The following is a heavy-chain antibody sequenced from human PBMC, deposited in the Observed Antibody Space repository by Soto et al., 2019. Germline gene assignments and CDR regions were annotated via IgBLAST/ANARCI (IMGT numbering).Heavy chain of an antibody. D-gene: IGHD3-22*01. Sequence: ASVKVSCKASGYTFTSYGISWVRQAPGQGLEWMGWISAYNGNKNYAQKLQGRVTMTTDTSTSTAYMELRSLRSDDTAVYYCARLRNYYDSSGRYNWFDPWGQGTLVTVSS. CDR1: GYTFTSYG. CDR3: ARLRNYYDSSGRYNWFDP. J-gene: IGHJ5*02. CDR2: ISAYNGNK. V-gene: IGHV1-18*01.